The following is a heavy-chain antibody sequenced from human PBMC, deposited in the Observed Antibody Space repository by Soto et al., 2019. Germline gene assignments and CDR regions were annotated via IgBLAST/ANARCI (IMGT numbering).Heavy chain of an antibody. Sequence: QVQLQESGPGLVKPSQTLSLTCTVSGGSISSGDYYWSWIRQPPGKGLEWIGYIYYSGSTYYNPSLQRRVTISVDTSTNPFSLKLSSVTAADTAVYYCARERPDGARLDPWGQGTLVTVSS. V-gene: IGHV4-30-4*01. J-gene: IGHJ5*02. CDR1: GGSISSGDYY. CDR2: IYYSGST. CDR3: ARERPDGARLDP. D-gene: IGHD6-6*01.